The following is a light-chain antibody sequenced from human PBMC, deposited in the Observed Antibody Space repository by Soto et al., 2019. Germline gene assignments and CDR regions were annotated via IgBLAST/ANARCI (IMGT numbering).Light chain of an antibody. CDR2: SNN. CDR1: SSNIGSNT. V-gene: IGLV1-44*01. Sequence: QSVLTQPPSASGTPGQRVTISCSGSSSNIGSNTVNWYQQLPGTAPKLLIYSNNQRPSGVPDRFSVSKSGTSASLAISGLQSEDEADYYCAAWDDSLNGVVFGEGTKLTVL. CDR3: AAWDDSLNGVV. J-gene: IGLJ2*01.